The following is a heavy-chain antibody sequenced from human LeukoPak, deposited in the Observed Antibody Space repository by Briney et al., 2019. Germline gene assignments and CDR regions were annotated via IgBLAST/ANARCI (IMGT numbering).Heavy chain of an antibody. CDR1: GFTFSSYS. D-gene: IGHD3-10*01. Sequence: GGSLRLSCAASGFTFSSYSMNWVRQAPGKGLEWVAVISYDGSNKYYADSVKGRFTISRDNAKNSLYLQMNSLRAEDTAVYYCARNLWFGEFVDYWGQGTLVTVSS. CDR3: ARNLWFGEFVDY. J-gene: IGHJ4*02. V-gene: IGHV3-30*03. CDR2: ISYDGSNK.